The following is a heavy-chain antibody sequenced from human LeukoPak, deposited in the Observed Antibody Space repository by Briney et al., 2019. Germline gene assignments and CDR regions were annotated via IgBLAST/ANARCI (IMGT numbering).Heavy chain of an antibody. CDR1: GFTFTSSA. D-gene: IGHD3-10*01. CDR2: IVVGSGNT. J-gene: IGHJ6*02. Sequence: SVKVSCKASGFTFTSSAMQWVRQARGQRLEWIGWIVVGSGNTNYAQKFQERVTITRDMSTSTAYMELSSLRSEDTAVYYGAAARYGSDPTLGMDVWGQGTTVTVSS. V-gene: IGHV1-58*02. CDR3: AAARYGSDPTLGMDV.